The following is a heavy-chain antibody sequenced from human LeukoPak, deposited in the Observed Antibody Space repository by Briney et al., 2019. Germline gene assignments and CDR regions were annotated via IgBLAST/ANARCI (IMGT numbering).Heavy chain of an antibody. Sequence: GGSLRLSCAASGFTVSNKYMSWVRQAPGKGLECVSAIYDGGNTYYADSVKGRFTISRDNSKNTLYLQVNSLRAEDTAVYYCARGGASELYYFDYWGQGTLVTVSS. CDR1: GFTVSNKY. D-gene: IGHD2-15*01. CDR3: ARGGASELYYFDY. CDR2: IYDGGNT. V-gene: IGHV3-53*01. J-gene: IGHJ4*02.